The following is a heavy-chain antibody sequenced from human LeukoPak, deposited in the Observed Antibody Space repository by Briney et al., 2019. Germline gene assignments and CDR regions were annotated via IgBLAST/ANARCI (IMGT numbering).Heavy chain of an antibody. CDR2: ISAYNGNT. CDR3: ARANVLLWFGELFRDAFDI. D-gene: IGHD3-10*01. CDR1: GYTFTSYG. J-gene: IGHJ3*02. V-gene: IGHV1-18*01. Sequence: ASVKVSCKASGYTFTSYGISWVRQAPGQGLEWMGWISAYNGNTNYAQKLQGRVTMTTDTSTSTAYMELRSLGSDDTAVYYCARANVLLWFGELFRDAFDIWGQGTMVTVSS.